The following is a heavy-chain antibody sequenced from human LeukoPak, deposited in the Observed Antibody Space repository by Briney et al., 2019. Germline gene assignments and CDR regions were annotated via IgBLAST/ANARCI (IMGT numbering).Heavy chain of an antibody. J-gene: IGHJ5*02. D-gene: IGHD2-21*02. CDR3: AREGNSFETRGLRVTFWFDP. CDR1: GYPFTDYY. V-gene: IGHV1-2*02. CDR2: INPRSGGT. Sequence: GASVKVSCKATGYPFTDYYIHWVRQAPGQRLEWMGWINPRSGGTNFTQKSQGRVTMTRDTSLNTAYMDLSGLTSDDTAVYYCAREGNSFETRGLRVTFWFDPWGQGTLVTVSS.